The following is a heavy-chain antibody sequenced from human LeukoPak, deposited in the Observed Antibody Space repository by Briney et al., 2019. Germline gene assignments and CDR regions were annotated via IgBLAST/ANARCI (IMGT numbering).Heavy chain of an antibody. CDR2: IYYSGST. CDR1: GGSISSGGYY. V-gene: IGHV4-31*03. Sequence: SETLSLTCTVSGGSISSGGYYWSWIRQHPGKGLEWIGYIYYSGSTYYNPSLKSRVTISVDTSKNQFSLKLSSVTAADTAVYYCARDFEENWFDPWGQGTLVTVSS. D-gene: IGHD3-9*01. CDR3: ARDFEENWFDP. J-gene: IGHJ5*02.